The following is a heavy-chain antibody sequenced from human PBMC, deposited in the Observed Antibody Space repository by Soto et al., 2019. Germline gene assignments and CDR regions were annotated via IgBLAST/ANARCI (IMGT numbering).Heavy chain of an antibody. CDR3: AKQRNGIFYYYSVMAF. D-gene: IGHD3-3*01. V-gene: IGHV5-10-1*01. CDR1: GYSFTSYW. J-gene: IGHJ6*04. CDR2: IDPSDSYT. Sequence: PGESLKISCKGSGYSFTSYWISWVRQMPGKGLEWMGRIDPSDSYTNYSPSFQGHVTISADKSISTAYLQWSSLKASDTAMYYCAKQRNGIFYYYSVMAFGGKGTTVPVSS.